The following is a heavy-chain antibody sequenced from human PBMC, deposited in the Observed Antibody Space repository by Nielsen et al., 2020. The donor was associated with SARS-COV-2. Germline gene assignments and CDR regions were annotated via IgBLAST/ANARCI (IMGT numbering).Heavy chain of an antibody. D-gene: IGHD6-13*01. V-gene: IGHV3-9*01. Sequence: GGSLRLSCAASGFAFDDYAMHWVRQVPGKGLEWVSGINWNSGSIAYADSVKGRFTISRDNAKNSLYLQMNSLRPEDTALYYCSKDSFSSWYQGHFHLWGRGTLVTVSS. J-gene: IGHJ2*01. CDR3: SKDSFSSWYQGHFHL. CDR1: GFAFDDYA. CDR2: INWNSGSI.